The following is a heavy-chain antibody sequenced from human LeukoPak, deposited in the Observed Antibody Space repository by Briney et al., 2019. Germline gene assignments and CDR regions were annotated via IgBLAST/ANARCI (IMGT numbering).Heavy chain of an antibody. V-gene: IGHV3-7*01. J-gene: IGHJ4*01. CDR1: RFSFSSDL. CDR2: IKQDGSEK. Sequence: LPLSCAGSRFSFSSDLMRWVRQAPGEGRVLVASIKQDGSEKYYVASVKGPFTISRDNAKNSLYLQLNILRAEDPRVYYCARDRFVYTVTTGIDYWGHGTLVTVSS. CDR3: ARDRFVYTVTTGIDY. D-gene: IGHD4-17*01.